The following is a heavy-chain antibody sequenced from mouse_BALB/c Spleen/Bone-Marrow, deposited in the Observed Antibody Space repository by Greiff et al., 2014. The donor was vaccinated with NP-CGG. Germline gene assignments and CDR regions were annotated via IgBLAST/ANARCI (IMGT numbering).Heavy chain of an antibody. V-gene: IGHV1-5*01. D-gene: IGHD4-1*01. Sequence: VQLKESGTVLARPGASLRMSCKASGYTFTNYWINWINQRPGQGLEWIGAIYPGNNDAKYTQKFKAKAKLTAVTSTSTADMELSSLTNEDSAVYYCARNWDWVFAYWGQGTLVTVSA. J-gene: IGHJ3*01. CDR3: ARNWDWVFAY. CDR1: GYTFTNYW. CDR2: IYPGNNDA.